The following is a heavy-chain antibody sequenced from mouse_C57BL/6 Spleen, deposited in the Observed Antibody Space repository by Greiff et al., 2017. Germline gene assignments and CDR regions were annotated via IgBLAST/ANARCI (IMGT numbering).Heavy chain of an antibody. J-gene: IGHJ4*01. CDR1: GYTFTSYW. Sequence: QVQLQQPGAELVKPGASVTLSCKASGYTFTSYWMHWVKQRPGQGLEWIGMIHPNSGSTNYNEKFKSKATLTVDKSSSTAYMQLSSLTSEDSAVYYCARGDYDGKGYAMDYWGQGTSVTVSS. CDR3: ARGDYDGKGYAMDY. V-gene: IGHV1-64*01. CDR2: IHPNSGST. D-gene: IGHD1-1*01.